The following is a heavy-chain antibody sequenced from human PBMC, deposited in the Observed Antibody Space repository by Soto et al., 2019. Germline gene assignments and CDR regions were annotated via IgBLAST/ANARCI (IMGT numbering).Heavy chain of an antibody. D-gene: IGHD4-17*01. CDR1: GGSISSDHYH. V-gene: IGHV4-30-4*01. Sequence: QVQLQESGPGLVRPSQTPSLTCTVSGGSISSDHYHWTWIRQTPGKGLEWIGYIHYSGSVYYNPSLQSRVTMSVDTSKNLFSLKLSSVTAADTAVYFCVREDDGGDRDYYGLDVWGQGTTVTVSS. CDR2: IHYSGSV. J-gene: IGHJ6*02. CDR3: VREDDGGDRDYYGLDV.